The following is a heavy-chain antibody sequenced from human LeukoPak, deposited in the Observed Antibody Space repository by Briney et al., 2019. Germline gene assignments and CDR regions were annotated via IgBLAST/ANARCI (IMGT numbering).Heavy chain of an antibody. CDR3: ARRRVWFVELLHYFDY. CDR2: IYYSGSV. J-gene: IGHJ4*02. V-gene: IGHV4-39*01. Sequence: SETLSLTCNVFGGSIGSGSYYWGWIRQAPGKGLEWIGSIYYSGSVYYNPSLKSRVTISEDTSKNRFSLKLSSVTAADTAVYNCARRRVWFVELLHYFDYWGQGILVTVSS. CDR1: GGSIGSGSYY. D-gene: IGHD3-10*01.